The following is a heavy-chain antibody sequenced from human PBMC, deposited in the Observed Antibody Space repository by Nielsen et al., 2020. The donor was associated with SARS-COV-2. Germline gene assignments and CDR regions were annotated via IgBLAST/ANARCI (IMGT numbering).Heavy chain of an antibody. J-gene: IGHJ4*02. D-gene: IGHD2-8*01. CDR3: AGDESLYALAPNYFDY. V-gene: IGHV1-46*01. CDR2: INPSGGST. Sequence: ASVKVSCKASGYTFTSYYMHWVRQAPGQGLEWMGIINPSGGSTSYAQKFQGRVTMTRDTSTSTAYMELRSLRSDDTAVYYCAGDESLYALAPNYFDYWGQGTLVTVSS. CDR1: GYTFTSYY.